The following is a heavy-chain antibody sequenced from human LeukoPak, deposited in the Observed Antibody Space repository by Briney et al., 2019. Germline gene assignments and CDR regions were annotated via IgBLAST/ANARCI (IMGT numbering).Heavy chain of an antibody. Sequence: TGGSLRLSCAASGFTFSSYSMNWVRQAAGKGLEWVSSISSNSSYIYYADSVRGRFTISRDNAKNSLYLQMNSLRAEDTAVYYCARDLEELVTMVRGVIVDYYYYGMDVWGKGTTVTVSS. CDR3: ARDLEELVTMVRGVIVDYYYYGMDV. J-gene: IGHJ6*04. CDR1: GFTFSSYS. D-gene: IGHD3-10*01. V-gene: IGHV3-21*01. CDR2: ISSNSSYI.